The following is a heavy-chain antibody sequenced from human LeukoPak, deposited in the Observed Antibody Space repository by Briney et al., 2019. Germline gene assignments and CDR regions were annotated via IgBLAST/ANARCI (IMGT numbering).Heavy chain of an antibody. CDR1: GYSISSGYY. Sequence: SETLSLTCAVSGYSISSGYYWGWIRQPPGKGLEWIGSIYHSGSTYYIPPLKSRVTISVDTSKNQFSLKLSSVTAADTAVYYCARQGGSYYNWFDPWGQGTLVTVSS. J-gene: IGHJ5*02. V-gene: IGHV4-38-2*01. CDR2: IYHSGST. D-gene: IGHD1-26*01. CDR3: ARQGGSYYNWFDP.